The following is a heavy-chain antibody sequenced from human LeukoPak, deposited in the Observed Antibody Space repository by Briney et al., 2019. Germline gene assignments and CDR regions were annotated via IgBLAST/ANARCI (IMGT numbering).Heavy chain of an antibody. Sequence: GGSLRLSCAASGFTFSSYWMHWVRQAPGKGPVWVARTNRDGSSTAYADSVKGRFTISKDNAKNTLYLLMNSLRAEDTAVYYCARDSVEWYIFDYWGQGTLVTVTS. CDR3: ARDSVEWYIFDY. V-gene: IGHV3-74*01. D-gene: IGHD3-3*01. J-gene: IGHJ4*02. CDR2: TNRDGSST. CDR1: GFTFSSYW.